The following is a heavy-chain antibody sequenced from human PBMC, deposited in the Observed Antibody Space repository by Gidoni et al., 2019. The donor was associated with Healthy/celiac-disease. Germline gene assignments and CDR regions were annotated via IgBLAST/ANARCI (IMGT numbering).Heavy chain of an antibody. CDR1: GGTFSSYA. J-gene: IGHJ6*03. D-gene: IGHD2-2*01. Sequence: QVQLVQSGAEVTKPGSSVKVSCKASGGTFSSYAISWVRQAPGQGLEWMGGIIPIFGTANYAQKFQGRVTITADKSTSTAYMELSSLRSEDTAVYYCASFDCSSTSCYDLPLYYYYMDVWGKGTTVTVSS. CDR3: ASFDCSSTSCYDLPLYYYYMDV. CDR2: IIPIFGTA. V-gene: IGHV1-69*06.